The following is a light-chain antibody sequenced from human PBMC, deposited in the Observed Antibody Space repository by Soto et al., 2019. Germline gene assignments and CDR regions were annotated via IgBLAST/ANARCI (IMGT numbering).Light chain of an antibody. J-gene: IGLJ1*01. CDR1: SSDVGAYSY. CDR3: SSYTSSRTDV. Sequence: QSALTQPASVSGSPGQSITISCTGTSSDVGAYSYVSWYQQHPGKAPKLIIYDVSDRPSGISNRFSGSKSDNTASLTISGLQAEDEAEYYCSSYTSSRTDVFGTGTKVTVL. CDR2: DVS. V-gene: IGLV2-14*01.